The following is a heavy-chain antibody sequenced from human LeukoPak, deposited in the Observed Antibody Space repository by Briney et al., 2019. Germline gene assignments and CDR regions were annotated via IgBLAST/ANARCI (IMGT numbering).Heavy chain of an antibody. CDR2: INPNSGGT. CDR3: ARGGAPHYYYYMDV. V-gene: IGHV1-2*02. J-gene: IGHJ6*03. Sequence: ASVKVSCKASGYTFTGYYMHWVRQAPGLGLEWMGWINPNSGGTNYAQKFQGRVTMTRDTSISTAYMELSRLRSDDTAVYYCARGGAPHYYYYMDVWGKGTTVTVSS. CDR1: GYTFTGYY.